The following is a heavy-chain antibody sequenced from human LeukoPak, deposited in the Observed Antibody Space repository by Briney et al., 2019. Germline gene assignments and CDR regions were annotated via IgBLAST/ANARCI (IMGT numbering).Heavy chain of an antibody. CDR2: IYSADTT. J-gene: IGHJ4*02. CDR1: GFTFSSNY. CDR3: ARVPNWGAILHY. Sequence: TGGSLRLPCGVSGFTFSSNYMNGARQAPGKGLEWVSVIYSADTTHYAEPVKGRFTISRGNSKNTLYLQMNSLRAEDTAVYYCARVPNWGAILHYWGQGTLVTVSS. D-gene: IGHD7-27*01. V-gene: IGHV3-66*01.